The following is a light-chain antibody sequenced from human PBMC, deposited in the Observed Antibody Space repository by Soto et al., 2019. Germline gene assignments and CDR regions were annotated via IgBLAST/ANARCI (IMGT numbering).Light chain of an antibody. J-gene: IGKJ4*01. Sequence: DVQMTQSPSSLSASVGDRVTITCRARQGINSWLAWYQQKPEKAPKSLIYAASSLQTGVPSRFSGGGSGTDFTLAISNLQPECSATYYCQQYNLYPLTFGGSTKVEI. CDR2: AAS. CDR1: QGINSW. V-gene: IGKV1D-16*01. CDR3: QQYNLYPLT.